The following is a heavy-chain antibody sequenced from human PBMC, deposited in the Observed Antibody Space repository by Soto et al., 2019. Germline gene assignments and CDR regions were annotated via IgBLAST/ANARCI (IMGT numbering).Heavy chain of an antibody. J-gene: IGHJ5*02. CDR1: GFTFDDYA. D-gene: IGHD3-10*01. Sequence: PGGSLRLSCAASGFTFDDYAMHWVRQAPGKGLEWVSGISWNSGSIGYADSVKGRFTISRDNAKNSLYLQMNSLRAEDTALYYCARGGNWFDPWGQGTLVTVSS. CDR3: ARGGNWFDP. V-gene: IGHV3-9*01. CDR2: ISWNSGSI.